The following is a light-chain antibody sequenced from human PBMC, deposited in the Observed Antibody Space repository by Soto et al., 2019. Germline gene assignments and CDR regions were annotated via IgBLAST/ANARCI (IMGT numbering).Light chain of an antibody. CDR1: QGIGTY. Sequence: QMTQSPSSLSASIGDRVTITCRASQGIGTYLAWYQQRPGKVPQLLISAASTLQSGVPSRFSGSGSGTDFTLTISSLQPEDVATYYCQKYNSAPLTFGGGTKVDIK. J-gene: IGKJ4*01. CDR2: AAS. CDR3: QKYNSAPLT. V-gene: IGKV1-27*01.